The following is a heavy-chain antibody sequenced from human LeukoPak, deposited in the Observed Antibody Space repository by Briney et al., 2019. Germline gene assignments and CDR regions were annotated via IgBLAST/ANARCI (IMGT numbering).Heavy chain of an antibody. V-gene: IGHV4-34*01. CDR3: ARCQVTGDSSSFHYYSYMDV. J-gene: IGHJ6*03. D-gene: IGHD6-13*01. Sequence: SETLSLTCAVYGGSFSGYYWSWIRQPPGKGLEWIGEINHSGSTNYNPSLKGRVTISVDTSKNQFSLKLSSVTAADTAVYYCARCQVTGDSSSFHYYSYMDVWGKGTTVTVSS. CDR1: GGSFSGYY. CDR2: INHSGST.